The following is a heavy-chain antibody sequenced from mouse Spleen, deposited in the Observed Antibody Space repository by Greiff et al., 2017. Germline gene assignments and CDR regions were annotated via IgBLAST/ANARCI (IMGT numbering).Heavy chain of an antibody. V-gene: IGHV5-9-3*01. CDR2: ISSGGGNT. D-gene: IGHD2-14*01. CDR1: GFTFSSYA. CDR3: ARLIGYYFDY. J-gene: IGHJ2*01. Sequence: EVQRVESGGGLVKLGGSLKLSCAASGFTFSSYAMSWVRQTPEKRLEWVATISSGGGNTYYPDSVKGRFTISRDNAKNTLYLQMSSLKSEDTAMYYCARLIGYYFDYWGQGTTLTVSS.